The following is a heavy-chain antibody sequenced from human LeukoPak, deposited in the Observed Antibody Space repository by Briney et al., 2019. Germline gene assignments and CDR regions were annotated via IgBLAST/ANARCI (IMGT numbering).Heavy chain of an antibody. J-gene: IGHJ4*02. Sequence: SETLSLTCAVSGGSISSSSSNCWTWVRQPPGKGLEWIGEIYHSGATNYNPSLKSRVTMLLDKSKNQFSLNLNSVTAADTAVYCCARNGGNSDFDYWGRGTLVTVSS. D-gene: IGHD4-23*01. V-gene: IGHV4-4*01. CDR3: ARNGGNSDFDY. CDR2: IYHSGAT. CDR1: GGSISSSSSNC.